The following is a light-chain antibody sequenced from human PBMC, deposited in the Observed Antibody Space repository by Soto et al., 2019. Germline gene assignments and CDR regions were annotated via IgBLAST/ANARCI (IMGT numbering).Light chain of an antibody. CDR1: NIGSKS. V-gene: IGLV3-21*04. CDR2: YDR. CDR3: QVWDSSSDHRV. Sequence: SYELTQPPSVSVAPGKTATITCGGNNIGSKSVHWYQQKPGQAPVLVIFYDRVRPSGIPERFSGSNSGNTATLTISRVEAGYEAEYYCQVWDSSSDHRVFGGGTKLTVL. J-gene: IGLJ3*02.